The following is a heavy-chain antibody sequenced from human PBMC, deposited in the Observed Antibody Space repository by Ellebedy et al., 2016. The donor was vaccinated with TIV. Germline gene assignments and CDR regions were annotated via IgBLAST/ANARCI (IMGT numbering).Heavy chain of an antibody. V-gene: IGHV4-39*01. CDR3: ARLGGTYNFAY. J-gene: IGHJ4*02. CDR2: IYRLGYT. CDR1: GDSINSSTYY. Sequence: MPSETLSLTCTVSGDSINSSTYYWGWIRQPPGKELEWIGSIYRLGYTYYNPSLESRVTISVDTSKNQFSLKLNAVSAADTGVYYCARLGGTYNFAYWGQGTLVAVSS. D-gene: IGHD1-26*01.